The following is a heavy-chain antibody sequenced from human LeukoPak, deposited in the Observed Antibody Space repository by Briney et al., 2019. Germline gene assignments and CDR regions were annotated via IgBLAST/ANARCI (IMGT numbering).Heavy chain of an antibody. CDR1: GFAVSSNY. V-gene: IGHV3-53*01. CDR2: IYSDGRT. J-gene: IGHJ6*03. D-gene: IGHD6-19*01. CDR3: ARDRSSGWFSYMDV. Sequence: SGGSLRLSCGASGFAVSSNYMSWVRQAPGKGLEWISVIYSDGRTYYADSVKGRFTISRDNSKNTLYLQMNSLRAEDAAVYYCARDRSSGWFSYMDVWSKGTTVTVSS.